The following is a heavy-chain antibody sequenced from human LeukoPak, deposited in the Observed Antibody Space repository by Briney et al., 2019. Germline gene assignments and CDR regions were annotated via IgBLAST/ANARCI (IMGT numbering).Heavy chain of an antibody. CDR2: IYYSGST. CDR1: GGSISSYY. CDR3: ARNSAYYDILTGYSPQGAFGI. V-gene: IGHV4-59*01. D-gene: IGHD3-9*01. J-gene: IGHJ3*02. Sequence: PSETLSLTCTVSGGSISSYYWSWIRQPPGKGLEWIGYIYYSGSTNYNPSLKSRVTISVDTSKNQFSLKLSSVTAADTAVYYCARNSAYYDILTGYSPQGAFGIWGQGTMVTVSS.